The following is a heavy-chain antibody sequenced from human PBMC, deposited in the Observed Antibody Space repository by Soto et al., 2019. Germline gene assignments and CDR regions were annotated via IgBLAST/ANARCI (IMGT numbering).Heavy chain of an antibody. V-gene: IGHV1-69*13. Sequence: SVQVSCKASGGPFSSYAISWVRQAPGQGLEWMGGIIPIFGTANYAQKFQGRVTITADESTSTAYMELSSLRSEDTAVYYCARGRSLTMIVVVITPEAFDSWGQGTMVTV. D-gene: IGHD3-22*01. CDR1: GGPFSSYA. CDR2: IIPIFGTA. CDR3: ARGRSLTMIVVVITPEAFDS. J-gene: IGHJ3*02.